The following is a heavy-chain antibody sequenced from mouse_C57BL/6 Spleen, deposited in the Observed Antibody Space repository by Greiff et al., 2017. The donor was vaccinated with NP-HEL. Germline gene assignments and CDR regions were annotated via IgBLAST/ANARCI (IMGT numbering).Heavy chain of an antibody. D-gene: IGHD2-1*01. V-gene: IGHV1-66*01. J-gene: IGHJ2*01. CDR2: IYPGSGNT. Sequence: QVQLQQSGPELVKPGASVKISCKASGYSFTSYYIHWVKQRPGQGLEWIGWIYPGSGNTKYNEKFKGKATLTADTSSSTAYMQLSSLTSEDSAVYYCARGGWGNCDYWGQGTTLTVSS. CDR1: GYSFTSYY. CDR3: ARGGWGNCDY.